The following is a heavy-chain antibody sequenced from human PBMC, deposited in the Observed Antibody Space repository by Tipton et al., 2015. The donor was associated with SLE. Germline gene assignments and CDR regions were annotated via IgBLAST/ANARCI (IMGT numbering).Heavy chain of an antibody. CDR2: INHRGST. CDR3: ARHMARGGASDY. CDR1: GGSFSDYY. J-gene: IGHJ4*02. V-gene: IGHV4-34*01. D-gene: IGHD3-10*01. Sequence: TLSLTCAVYGGSFSDYYWSWIRQPPGKGVEWIGEINHRGSTNYNPSLKSRVTISLDTSKNEISLRLNSVIAADTAVYYCARHMARGGASDYWGQGTLVTVSS.